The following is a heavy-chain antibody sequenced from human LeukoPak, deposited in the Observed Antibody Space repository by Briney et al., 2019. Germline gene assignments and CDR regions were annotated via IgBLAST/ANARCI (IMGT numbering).Heavy chain of an antibody. CDR1: GFTFNTYT. CDR2: ISSGSGSM. J-gene: IGHJ6*03. V-gene: IGHV3-21*01. Sequence: PGGSLRLSCAASGFTFNTYTMNWVRQAPGKGLEWVSSISSGSGSMFYIDSVRGRFTISRDNSKNTLYLQMNSLRAEDTAVYYCAKDLYYYYYMDVWGKGTTVTISS. CDR3: AKDLYYYYYMDV.